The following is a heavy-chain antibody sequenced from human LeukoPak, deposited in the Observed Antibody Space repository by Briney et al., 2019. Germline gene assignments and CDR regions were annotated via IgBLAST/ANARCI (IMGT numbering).Heavy chain of an antibody. CDR1: GFIFNSYA. CDR3: AKSGIVATGTDAAFDI. J-gene: IGHJ3*02. V-gene: IGHV3-23*01. CDR2: ISGSGGST. Sequence: GGSLRLSCAASGFIFNSYAMSWVRQAPGKGLEWVSGISGSGGSTYYADSVKGRFTISRDNSKNTLYLQMNSLRAEDTAVYYCAKSGIVATGTDAAFDIWGQGTMVTVSS. D-gene: IGHD6-13*01.